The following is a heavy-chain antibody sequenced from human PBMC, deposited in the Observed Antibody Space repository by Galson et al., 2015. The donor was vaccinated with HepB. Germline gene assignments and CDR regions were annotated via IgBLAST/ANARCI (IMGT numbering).Heavy chain of an antibody. D-gene: IGHD5-24*01. CDR2: INPSGGST. Sequence: SVKVSCKASGYTFTSYYMHWVRQAPGQGLEWMGIINPSGGSTSYAQKLQGRVTMTTDTSTSTAYMELRSLRSDDTAVYYCARDPHAGPRWLQESVDAFDIWGQGTMVTVSS. J-gene: IGHJ3*02. CDR1: GYTFTSYY. CDR3: ARDPHAGPRWLQESVDAFDI. V-gene: IGHV1-46*01.